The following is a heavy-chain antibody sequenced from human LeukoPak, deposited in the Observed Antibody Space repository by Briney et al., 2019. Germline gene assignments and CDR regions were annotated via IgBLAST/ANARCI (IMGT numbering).Heavy chain of an antibody. J-gene: IGHJ5*02. CDR2: ISAYNGNT. CDR1: GYTFTSYG. CDR3: ARGDIVVVPAATSPRFDP. V-gene: IGHV1-18*04. D-gene: IGHD2-2*01. Sequence: ASVKVSCKASGYTFTSYGISWVRQAPGQGLEWMGWISAYNGNTNHAQKLQGRVTMTTDTSTSTAYMELRSLRSDDTAVYYCARGDIVVVPAATSPRFDPWGQGTLVTVSS.